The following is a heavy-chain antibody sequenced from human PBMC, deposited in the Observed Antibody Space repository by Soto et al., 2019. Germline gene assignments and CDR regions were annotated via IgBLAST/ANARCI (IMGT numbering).Heavy chain of an antibody. D-gene: IGHD1-1*01. V-gene: IGHV1-69*13. CDR2: IIPIFGTA. Sequence: SVKVSCKASGGTFSSYAISWVRQAPGQGLEWMGGIIPIFGTANYAQRFQGRVTLYLQTSSLRHEDTAVYYCARTNSHWYFDLWGRGTLVTVSS. J-gene: IGHJ2*01. CDR3: ARTNSHWYFDL. CDR1: GGTFSSYA.